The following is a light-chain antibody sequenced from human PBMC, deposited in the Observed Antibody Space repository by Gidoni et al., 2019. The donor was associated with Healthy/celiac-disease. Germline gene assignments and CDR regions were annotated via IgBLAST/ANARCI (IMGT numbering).Light chain of an antibody. CDR3: QQYDSSRGGVT. V-gene: IGKV3-20*01. CDR2: GAS. J-gene: IGKJ3*01. CDR1: QCVSSSY. Sequence: EIVLTQSLVTLSLSPGERATLACRTSQCVSSSYLAWYQQKPGQAPRLLIFGASSRATGIPDRFSGSGSGTEFTLTISRLEPEDFAVYYCQQYDSSRGGVTFGPGTKVDIK.